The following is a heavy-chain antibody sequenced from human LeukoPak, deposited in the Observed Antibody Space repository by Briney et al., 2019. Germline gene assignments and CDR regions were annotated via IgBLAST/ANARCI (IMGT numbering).Heavy chain of an antibody. D-gene: IGHD6-19*01. CDR1: AYTFTSYG. CDR2: ISAYNGNT. V-gene: IGHV1-18*01. CDR3: ARDWAYSSGWSLDYYYMDV. Sequence: ASVKVSCKASAYTFTSYGISWVRQAPGQGLEWMGWISAYNGNTNYAQKLQGRVTMTTDTSTSTAYMELRSLRSDDTAVYYCARDWAYSSGWSLDYYYMDVWGKGTTVTVSS. J-gene: IGHJ6*03.